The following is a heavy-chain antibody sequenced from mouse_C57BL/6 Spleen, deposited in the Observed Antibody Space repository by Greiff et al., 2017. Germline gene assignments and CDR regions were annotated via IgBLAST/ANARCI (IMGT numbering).Heavy chain of an antibody. CDR3: AREGGSLDFDY. V-gene: IGHV1-69*01. CDR2: IDPSDSYT. D-gene: IGHD6-1*01. J-gene: IGHJ2*01. Sequence: VQLQQPGAELVMPGASVKLSCKASGYTFTSYWMHWVKQRPGQGLEWIGEIDPSDSYTNSNHKFKGKSTLTVDKSSSTAYMQLSSLTSEDSAVYYCAREGGSLDFDYWGQGTTLTVSS. CDR1: GYTFTSYW.